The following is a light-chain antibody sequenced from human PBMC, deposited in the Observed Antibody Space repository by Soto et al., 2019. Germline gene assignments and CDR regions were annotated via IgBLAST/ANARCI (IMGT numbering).Light chain of an antibody. CDR3: HQYNSWHRT. V-gene: IGKV3-15*01. CDR2: GAS. J-gene: IGKJ1*01. CDR1: QSVSSN. Sequence: EIVMTHSPATLSVSPGERVTLSCRASQSVSSNVAWYQQKPGQPPRLLIYGASSSATGIPARFSGSGSGTEFTLTVSSLQSEDFALYYCHQYNSWHRTFGQGTKVEIK.